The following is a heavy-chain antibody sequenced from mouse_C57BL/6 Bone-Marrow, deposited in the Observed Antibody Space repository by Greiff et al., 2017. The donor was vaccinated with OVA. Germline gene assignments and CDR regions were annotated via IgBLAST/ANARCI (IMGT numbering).Heavy chain of an antibody. CDR2: IWGVGST. D-gene: IGHD2-5*01. Sequence: QVQLQQSGPGLVAPSQSLSITCTVSGFSLTSYGVDWVRQSPGKGLEWLGVIWGVGSTNYNSALKSRLSISKDNSKSQVFLKMNSLQTDDTAMYYCASQAYYSNFAMDYWGQGTSVTVSS. V-gene: IGHV2-6*01. CDR1: GFSLTSYG. J-gene: IGHJ4*01. CDR3: ASQAYYSNFAMDY.